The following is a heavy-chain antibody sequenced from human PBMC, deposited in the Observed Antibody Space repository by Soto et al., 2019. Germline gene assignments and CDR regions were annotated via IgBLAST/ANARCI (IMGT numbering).Heavy chain of an antibody. Sequence: EVQLVETGGDLIQPGGSLRLSCAASGFTVISDSMTWVRQAPGKGLEWISIIYSDNNTDYADSVKGRFSISRDTSKNILYLQMHSLRAEDTAEYYCARHYSAMGVWGQGTTVTVSS. CDR1: GFTVISDS. CDR2: IYSDNNT. CDR3: ARHYSAMGV. J-gene: IGHJ6*02. V-gene: IGHV3-53*02.